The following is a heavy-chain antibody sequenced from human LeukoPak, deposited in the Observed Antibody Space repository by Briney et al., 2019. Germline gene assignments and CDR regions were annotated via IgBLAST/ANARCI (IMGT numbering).Heavy chain of an antibody. CDR2: MNPNSGNT. J-gene: IGHJ4*02. CDR3: ARDPSRQYYFDY. CDR1: GYTFTSYD. V-gene: IGHV1-8*01. Sequence: GASVKVSCKASGYTFTSYDINWVRQATGQGLEWMGWMNPNSGNTGYAQKFQGRVTMTRNTSISTAYMELSSLRSEDTAVYYCARDPSRQYYFDYWGQGTLVTVSS. D-gene: IGHD6-19*01.